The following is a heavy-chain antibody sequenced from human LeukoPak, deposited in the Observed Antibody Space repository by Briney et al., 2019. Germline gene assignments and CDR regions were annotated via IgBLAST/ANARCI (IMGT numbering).Heavy chain of an antibody. V-gene: IGHV3-48*04. CDR2: ISSSSSTI. D-gene: IGHD3-9*01. CDR1: GFTFSSYS. J-gene: IGHJ6*03. Sequence: GGSLRLSCAASGFTFSSYSMNWVRQAPGKGLEWVSYISSSSSTIHYADSVKGRFTISRDNAKNSLYLQMNSLRAEDTAVYYCARSNYDILTGYYKAYYYYYMDVWGKGTTVTVSS. CDR3: ARSNYDILTGYYKAYYYYYMDV.